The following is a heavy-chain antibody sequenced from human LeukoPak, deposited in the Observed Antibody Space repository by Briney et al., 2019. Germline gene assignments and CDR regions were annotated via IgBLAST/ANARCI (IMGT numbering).Heavy chain of an antibody. J-gene: IGHJ4*02. D-gene: IGHD6-13*01. CDR2: INAGNGNT. CDR3: ARGKLAAAGVENFDY. Sequence: ASVKVSCKASGYTFTSYAMHWVRQAPGQRLEWMGWINAGNGNTKYSQEFQGRVTITRDTSASTAYMELSSLRSEDMAVYYCARGKLAAAGVENFDYWGQGTLVTVSS. V-gene: IGHV1-3*03. CDR1: GYTFTSYA.